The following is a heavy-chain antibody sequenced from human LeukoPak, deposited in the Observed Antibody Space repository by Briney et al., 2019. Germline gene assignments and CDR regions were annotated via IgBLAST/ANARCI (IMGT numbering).Heavy chain of an antibody. J-gene: IGHJ4*02. CDR2: IYYSGST. CDR3: ARALEWLPKFDY. D-gene: IGHD3-3*01. CDR1: GGSISSGGYY. V-gene: IGHV4-31*03. Sequence: SQTLSLTCTVSGGSISSGGYYWSWIRQHPGKGLEWIGYIYYSGSTYYNPSLKSRVTISVDTSKNQFSLKLSSVTVADTAVYYCARALEWLPKFDYWGQGTLVAVSS.